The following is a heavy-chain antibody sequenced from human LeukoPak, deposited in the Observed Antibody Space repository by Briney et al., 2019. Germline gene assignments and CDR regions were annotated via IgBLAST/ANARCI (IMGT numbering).Heavy chain of an antibody. V-gene: IGHV3-30*18. CDR1: GFNLNSYG. D-gene: IGHD3-10*01. Sequence: GGSLRLSCEASGFNLNSYGIHWVRQAPGKGLEWVAGISFDRRNKYYADSIKGRFTISRENFDNRFYLQMSSLRSEDTAVYYCAKVLNYYGSGYFDYWGQGTLVTVSS. CDR3: AKVLNYYGSGYFDY. J-gene: IGHJ4*02. CDR2: ISFDRRNK.